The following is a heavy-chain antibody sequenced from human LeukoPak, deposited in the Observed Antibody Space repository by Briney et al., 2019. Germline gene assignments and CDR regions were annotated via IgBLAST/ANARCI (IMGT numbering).Heavy chain of an antibody. J-gene: IGHJ4*02. CDR2: ITSSSSYI. Sequence: PGGSLRLSCAASGFTFSSYGMHWVRQAPGKGLEWVSSITSSSSYIYYADSVKGRFTISRDNAKNSLFLQMNSLRAEDTAVYYCARTGLGLYSFDYWGRGTLVTVSS. CDR1: GFTFSSYG. CDR3: ARTGLGLYSFDY. D-gene: IGHD3/OR15-3a*01. V-gene: IGHV3-21*01.